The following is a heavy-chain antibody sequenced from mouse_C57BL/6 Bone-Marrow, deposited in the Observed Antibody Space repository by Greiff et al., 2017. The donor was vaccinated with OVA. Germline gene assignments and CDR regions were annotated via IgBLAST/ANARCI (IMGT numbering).Heavy chain of an antibody. V-gene: IGHV10-1*01. CDR3: VRRLRGAMDY. CDR1: GFSFNTYA. CDR2: IRSKSNNYAT. D-gene: IGHD2-4*01. Sequence: EVKLVESGGGLVQPKGSLKLSCAASGFSFNTYAMNWVRQAPGKGLEWVARIRSKSNNYATYYAGSVKDRFTISRDDSESMLYLQMNNLKTEDTAMYYCVRRLRGAMDYWGQGTSVTVSS. J-gene: IGHJ4*01.